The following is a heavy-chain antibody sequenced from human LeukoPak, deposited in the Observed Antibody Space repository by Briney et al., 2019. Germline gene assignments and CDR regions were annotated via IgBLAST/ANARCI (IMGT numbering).Heavy chain of an antibody. D-gene: IGHD2-15*01. CDR1: GFTFSSYA. J-gene: IGHJ4*02. V-gene: IGHV3-30-3*01. CDR3: ARGRDSYYFDY. CDR2: ISYDGSNK. Sequence: PGRSLRLSCAASGFTFSSYAIHWVRQAPGKGLEWVAVISYDGSNKYYADSVKGRFTISRDNSKNTLYLQMNSLRAEDTAVYYCARGRDSYYFDYWGQGTLVTVSS.